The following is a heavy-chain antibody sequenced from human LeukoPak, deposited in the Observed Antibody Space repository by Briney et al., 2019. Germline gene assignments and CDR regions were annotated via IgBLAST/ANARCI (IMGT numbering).Heavy chain of an antibody. D-gene: IGHD3-10*01. CDR2: IYYSGST. Sequence: SETLSLTCTVSGGSITNFYWSWIRQPPGGGLEYIGYIYYSGSTNYNPSLKSPATISVDTSKNQFSLKLNSVSAADTAVYFCARLSRLTLIRGVTGYHSLDVWGKGTKVTVSS. CDR1: GGSITNFY. J-gene: IGHJ6*04. V-gene: IGHV4-59*01. CDR3: ARLSRLTLIRGVTGYHSLDV.